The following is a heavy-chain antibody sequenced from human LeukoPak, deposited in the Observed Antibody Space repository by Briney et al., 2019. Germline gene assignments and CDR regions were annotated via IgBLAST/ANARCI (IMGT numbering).Heavy chain of an antibody. D-gene: IGHD3-16*01. Sequence: PWGSLRLSCAASGFIFNSYDMTWVRQAPGKGLEWVSAISGSGDDTYYADSVKGRFTVSRDNSNNTLYLQMSSLRAEDTAVYYCAEVFGGAIAAISNNWLDPWGQGTSVTVSS. J-gene: IGHJ5*02. CDR1: GFIFNSYD. CDR2: ISGSGDDT. V-gene: IGHV3-23*01. CDR3: AEVFGGAIAAISNNWLDP.